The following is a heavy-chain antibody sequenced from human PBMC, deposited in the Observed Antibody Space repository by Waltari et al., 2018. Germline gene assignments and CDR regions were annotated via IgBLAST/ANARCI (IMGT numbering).Heavy chain of an antibody. CDR3: ARDTLPTEQGVYYYGMDV. CDR2: INPSGGST. J-gene: IGHJ6*02. D-gene: IGHD4-17*01. Sequence: QVQLVQSGAEVKKPGASVKVSCKASGYTFTSYYMHWVRQAPGQGLEWMGIINPSGGSTSYAQKFQGRVTMTRDTSTSTVYMELSSLRSEDTAVYYCARDTLPTEQGVYYYGMDVWGQGTTVTVSS. CDR1: GYTFTSYY. V-gene: IGHV1-46*01.